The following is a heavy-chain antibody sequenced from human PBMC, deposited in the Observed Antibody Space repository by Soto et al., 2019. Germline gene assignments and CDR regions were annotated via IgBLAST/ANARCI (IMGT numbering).Heavy chain of an antibody. CDR3: AKDTNSGGPAQIDY. D-gene: IGHD3-10*01. J-gene: IGHJ4*02. CDR2: ISWNSGTT. Sequence: EVLLVESGGGLVQPGRSLRLSCAASGFTFAAYAMHWVRQAPGKGLEWVSRISWNSGTTVYADSVKGRFTISRDNAKNSLYLQMNSLRPEDTALYYCAKDTNSGGPAQIDYLGQGTLVTVSS. CDR1: GFTFAAYA. V-gene: IGHV3-9*01.